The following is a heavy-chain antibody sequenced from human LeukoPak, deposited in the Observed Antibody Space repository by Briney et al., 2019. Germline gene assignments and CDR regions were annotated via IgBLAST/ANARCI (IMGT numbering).Heavy chain of an antibody. CDR2: IYYSGST. J-gene: IGHJ5*02. V-gene: IGHV4-39*07. D-gene: IGHD2-2*01. CDR3: ARAGYCSSTSCHSLGVTMVWDWFDP. Sequence: PSETLSLTXTVSGGSIRSSSYYWGWISQPPGKGLEWIGSIYYSGSTYYNPSLKSRVTMSVDTSKNQFSLKLSSVTAADTAVYYCARAGYCSSTSCHSLGVTMVWDWFDPWGQGTLVTVSS. CDR1: GGSIRSSSYY.